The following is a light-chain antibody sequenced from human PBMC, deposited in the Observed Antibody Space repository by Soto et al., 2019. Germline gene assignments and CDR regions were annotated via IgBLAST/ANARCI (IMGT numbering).Light chain of an antibody. Sequence: DIVMTQSPDSLVVSLGERATINCKSSQSILYNSNNMDYLAWFQQKPGQPPKLLIYWASTRESGVPDRFRGSGSGTDFTLTISSLQAEDVAVYYCQQYYSVPPTFGQGTKVEIK. CDR1: QSILYNSNNMDY. J-gene: IGKJ1*01. CDR2: WAS. V-gene: IGKV4-1*01. CDR3: QQYYSVPPT.